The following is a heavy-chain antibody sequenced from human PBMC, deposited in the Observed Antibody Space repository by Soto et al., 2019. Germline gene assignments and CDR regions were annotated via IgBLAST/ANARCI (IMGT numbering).Heavy chain of an antibody. V-gene: IGHV3-30-3*01. CDR3: ARAVLRFLEWLSPDGMDV. J-gene: IGHJ6*02. Sequence: QVQLVESGGGVVQPGRSLRLSCAASGFTFSSYAMHWVRQAPGKGLEWVAVISYDGSNKYYADSVKGRFTISRDNSKNTLYLQMNSLRAEDTAVYYCARAVLRFLEWLSPDGMDVWGQGTTVTVSS. CDR1: GFTFSSYA. CDR2: ISYDGSNK. D-gene: IGHD3-3*01.